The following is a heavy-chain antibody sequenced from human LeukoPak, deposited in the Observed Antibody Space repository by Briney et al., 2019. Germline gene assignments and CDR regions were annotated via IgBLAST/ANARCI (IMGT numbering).Heavy chain of an antibody. V-gene: IGHV4-59*01. Sequence: PSETLSLTCTVSGCSISGYYWSWIRQPPGKGLEWIGHIYYSGSTNYNPSLKSRVTISADTSKNQFSLKLSSVTAADTAVYYCARDSDYGDYYFDYWGQGTLVTVSS. J-gene: IGHJ4*02. CDR3: ARDSDYGDYYFDY. CDR1: GCSISGYY. D-gene: IGHD4-17*01. CDR2: IYYSGST.